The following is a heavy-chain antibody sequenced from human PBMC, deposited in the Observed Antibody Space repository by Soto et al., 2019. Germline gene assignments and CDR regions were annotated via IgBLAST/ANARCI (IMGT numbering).Heavy chain of an antibody. V-gene: IGHV5-51*01. D-gene: IGHD3-10*01. CDR3: AIPSGELSTTNLQY. CDR1: GYFFTKYW. CDR2: IYPGDSDT. J-gene: IGHJ4*02. Sequence: PGESLKISCKGSGYFFTKYWIGWVRQVSGKGLEWMGTIYPGDSDTRYSPSFQGLVTISADKSLSTAYLQWSSLEASDTAIYYCAIPSGELSTTNLQYWGQGTLVTVSS.